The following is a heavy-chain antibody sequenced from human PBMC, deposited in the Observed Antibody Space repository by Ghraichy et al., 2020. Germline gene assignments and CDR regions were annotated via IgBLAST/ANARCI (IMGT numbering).Heavy chain of an antibody. CDR2: IYWDDDK. Sequence: SGPTLVKPTQTLTLTCTFSGFSLSTSGVGVGWIRQPPGKALEWLALIYWDDDKRYSPSLKSRLTITKDTSKNQVVLTMTNMDPVDTATYYCAHIYGYYYDSSDPNFFDYWGQGTLVTVSS. CDR1: GFSLSTSGVG. CDR3: AHIYGYYYDSSDPNFFDY. J-gene: IGHJ4*02. D-gene: IGHD3-22*01. V-gene: IGHV2-5*02.